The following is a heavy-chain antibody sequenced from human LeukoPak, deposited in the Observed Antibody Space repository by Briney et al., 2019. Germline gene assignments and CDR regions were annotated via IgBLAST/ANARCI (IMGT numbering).Heavy chain of an antibody. D-gene: IGHD6-19*01. CDR1: GYTFISYG. CDR3: AREGRYISAWPQYYYNGMDV. J-gene: IGHJ6*01. CDR2: ISAHNGNT. Sequence: ASVKVSCKASGYTFISYGISWVRQAPGQGLEWIGWISAHNGNTIYAQKFQGRVTLTTDTSTSTADMELRSLTPDDTGLYFCAREGRYISAWPQYYYNGMDVWGQGSTVTVSS. V-gene: IGHV1-18*01.